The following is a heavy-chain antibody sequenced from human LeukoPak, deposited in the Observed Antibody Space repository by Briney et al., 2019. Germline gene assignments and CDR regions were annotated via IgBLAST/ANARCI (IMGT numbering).Heavy chain of an antibody. J-gene: IGHJ4*02. Sequence: SETLSLTCTVSGGSISSYYWSWIRQPPGKGLEWIGYIYYSGSTNYNPSLKSRVTISVDTSNNQFSLKLSSVTAADTAVYYCARVTVTEYFDYWGQGTLVTVSS. D-gene: IGHD4-11*01. CDR2: IYYSGST. CDR3: ARVTVTEYFDY. CDR1: GGSISSYY. V-gene: IGHV4-59*08.